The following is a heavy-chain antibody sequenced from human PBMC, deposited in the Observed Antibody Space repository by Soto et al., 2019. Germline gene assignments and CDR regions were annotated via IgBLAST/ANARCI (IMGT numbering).Heavy chain of an antibody. CDR3: ARAGLDTMIVRGMDV. V-gene: IGHV3-30-3*01. CDR1: GFTFSSYA. Sequence: GGSLRLSCAASGFTFSSYAMHWVRQAPGKGLEWVAVISYDGSNKYYADSVKGRFTISRDNSKNTLYLQMNSLRAEDTAVYYCARAGLDTMIVRGMDVWGQGTTVTVSS. J-gene: IGHJ6*02. CDR2: ISYDGSNK. D-gene: IGHD3-22*01.